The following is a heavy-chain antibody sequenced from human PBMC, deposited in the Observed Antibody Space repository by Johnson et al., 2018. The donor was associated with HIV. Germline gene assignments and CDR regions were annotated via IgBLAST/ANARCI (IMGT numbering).Heavy chain of an antibody. J-gene: IGHJ3*01. V-gene: IGHV3-30*18. CDR3: AKTPGDYWYYSEGSDAFDV. D-gene: IGHD2-8*02. CDR1: GFTFSNYV. Sequence: QVHLVESGGGVVQPGRSLRLSCAASGFTFSNYVLHWVRQSPGKGLEWVAVISSDGSNKYYVDSVKGRFTISRDNSENTLYLQMNSLRPEDTAVYYCAKTPGDYWYYSEGSDAFDVWGQGTLVTVSS. CDR2: ISSDGSNK.